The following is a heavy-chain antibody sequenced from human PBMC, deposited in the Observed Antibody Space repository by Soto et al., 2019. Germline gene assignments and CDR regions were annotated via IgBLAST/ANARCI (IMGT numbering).Heavy chain of an antibody. CDR2: ISSSSSYI. CDR3: ASFGGITPIRRSPYYYYYMDV. J-gene: IGHJ6*03. Sequence: GGSLRLSCAASGFTFSSYSMNWVRQAPGKGLEWVSSISSSSSYIYSADSVKGRFTISRDNPKNSLYLQMNSLRAEDTAVYYCASFGGITPIRRSPYYYYYMDVWGKGTTVTVSS. CDR1: GFTFSSYS. D-gene: IGHD3-16*01. V-gene: IGHV3-21*01.